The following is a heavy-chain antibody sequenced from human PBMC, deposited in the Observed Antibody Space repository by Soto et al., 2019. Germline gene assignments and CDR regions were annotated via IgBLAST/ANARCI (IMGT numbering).Heavy chain of an antibody. V-gene: IGHV1-69*06. CDR2: IIHIFGTA. CDR3: ARGNSIVVVQAATTSFVYGMDV. D-gene: IGHD2-2*01. J-gene: IGHJ6*02. CDR1: GGSFIRYA. Sequence: SVKVTCKSSGGSFIRYAIIWVRQAPGKGLEWMGGIIHIFGTANYAQKFQGRVTITADKSTSTAYMELSSLRSEDTAVYYCARGNSIVVVQAATTSFVYGMDVWGQGTTVTVS.